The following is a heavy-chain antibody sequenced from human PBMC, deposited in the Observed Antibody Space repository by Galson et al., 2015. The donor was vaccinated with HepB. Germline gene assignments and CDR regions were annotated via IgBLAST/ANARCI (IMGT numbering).Heavy chain of an antibody. CDR3: AKGLNLYYFDY. V-gene: IGHV3-23*01. D-gene: IGHD1-20*01. CDR1: GFTLSTYA. J-gene: IGHJ4*02. Sequence: SLRLSCAASGFTLSTYAMTWIRQAPGKGLEWVSGINDRGNTKYYADSVKGRFTISRDNSKNTLYLDMSSLRAEDTAIYYCAKGLNLYYFDYWGQGTLVTVSS. CDR2: INDRGNTK.